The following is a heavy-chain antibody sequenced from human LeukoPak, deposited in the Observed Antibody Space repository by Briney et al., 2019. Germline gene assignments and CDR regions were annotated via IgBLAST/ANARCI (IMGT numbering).Heavy chain of an antibody. CDR3: AKDLRDFWSGYSTFDY. V-gene: IGHV3-23*01. J-gene: IGHJ4*02. CDR1: GFTFSSYA. D-gene: IGHD3-3*01. CDR2: ISGSGGIT. Sequence: PGGSLRLSCAASGFTFSSYAMSWVRQAPGKGLEWVSAISGSGGITYYADSVKGRFTISRDNSKNTLYLQMNSLRAEDTAIYYCAKDLRDFWSGYSTFDYWGQGTLVTVSS.